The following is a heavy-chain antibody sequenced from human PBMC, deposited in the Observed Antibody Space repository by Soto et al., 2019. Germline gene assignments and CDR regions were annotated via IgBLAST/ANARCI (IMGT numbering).Heavy chain of an antibody. CDR2: ISHDGSNK. D-gene: IGHD6-25*01. V-gene: IGHV3-30*18. CDR1: TFTLTTFG. Sequence: GGSLRLSCEPSTFTLTTFGMHWVRQAPGKGLEWVAFISHDGSNKDYADSVKGRFTISRENPRNTLYLQMSSLRAEDTAVYYCTKVRAGPSSYYYYAMDVWGQGTTVTVSS. J-gene: IGHJ6*02. CDR3: TKVRAGPSSYYYYAMDV.